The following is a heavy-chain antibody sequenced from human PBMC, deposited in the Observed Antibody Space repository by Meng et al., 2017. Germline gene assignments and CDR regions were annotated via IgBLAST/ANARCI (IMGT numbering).Heavy chain of an antibody. CDR3: AHRRGDSREGWFDP. V-gene: IGHV2-5*02. J-gene: IGHJ5*02. CDR2: IYWDDDK. D-gene: IGHD2-21*02. Sequence: QITLNESGPTLVKPTQTLTLTCTFSGFSLSTSGVGVGWIRQPPGKALEWLALIYWDDDKRYSPSLKSRLTITKDTPKNQVVLTMTNMDPVDTATYYCAHRRGDSREGWFDPWGQGTLVTVSS. CDR1: GFSLSTSGVG.